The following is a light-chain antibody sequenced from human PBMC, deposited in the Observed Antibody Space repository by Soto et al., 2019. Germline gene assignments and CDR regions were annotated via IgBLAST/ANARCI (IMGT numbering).Light chain of an antibody. CDR1: QSISRW. V-gene: IGKV1-5*03. CDR3: QQYNSYLWT. J-gene: IGKJ1*01. Sequence: IQITPSPSTLSASVGDRVTITCPASQSISRWVAWYQQKPGKAPKLLIYKASSLETGVPSRFSGSGSGTEFTLTITSLQPDDFATYYCQQYNSYLWTFGQGTKV. CDR2: KAS.